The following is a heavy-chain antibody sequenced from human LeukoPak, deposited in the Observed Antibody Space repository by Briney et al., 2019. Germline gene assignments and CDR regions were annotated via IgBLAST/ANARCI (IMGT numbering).Heavy chain of an antibody. CDR3: ARGSMHVYHLYTDY. V-gene: IGHV3-7*01. CDR2: IKQDGSER. D-gene: IGHD3-16*01. J-gene: IGHJ4*02. CDR1: GFTFSSYW. Sequence: PGGSLRPSCAASGFTFSSYWMSWVRQAPGQGLEWVASIKQDGSERYYVDSVKGRFTISRDNAKNSLFLQLSSLRVEDTAVYYCARGSMHVYHLYTDYWGQGTLVTVSS.